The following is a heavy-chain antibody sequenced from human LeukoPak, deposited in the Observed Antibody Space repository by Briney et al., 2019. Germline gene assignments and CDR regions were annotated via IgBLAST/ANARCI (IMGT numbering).Heavy chain of an antibody. CDR3: ARTRAKVGAIIRHTDNWFDP. CDR2: ISWNSGSI. CDR1: GFTFDDYA. D-gene: IGHD1-26*01. J-gene: IGHJ5*02. Sequence: GRSLRLPCAASGFTFDDYAMHWVRHAPGKGLEWVSGISWNSGSIGYADSVKGRFTISRDNVKNSLYLQMNSLRAEDTAVYYCARTRAKVGAIIRHTDNWFDPWGQGTLVTVSS. V-gene: IGHV3-9*01.